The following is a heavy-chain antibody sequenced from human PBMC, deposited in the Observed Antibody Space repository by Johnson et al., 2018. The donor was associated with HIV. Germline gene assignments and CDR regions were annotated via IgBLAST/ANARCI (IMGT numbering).Heavy chain of an antibody. D-gene: IGHD6-19*01. CDR3: ARGLIAVAGFDAFDI. J-gene: IGHJ3*02. CDR2: ISYDGSNK. Sequence: QVQLVESGGGVVQPGRSLRLSCAASGFTFSSYAMHWVRQAPGKGLEWVAVISYDGSNKYYADSVKGRFTISRDNAKNTLYLQMNSLRVEDTAVYYCARGLIAVAGFDAFDIWGQGTMVT. CDR1: GFTFSSYA. V-gene: IGHV3-30-3*01.